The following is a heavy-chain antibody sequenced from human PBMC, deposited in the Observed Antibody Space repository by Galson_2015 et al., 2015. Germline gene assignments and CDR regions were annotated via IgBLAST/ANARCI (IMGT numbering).Heavy chain of an antibody. CDR1: GHTFTSYD. J-gene: IGHJ3*02. CDR2: MNPNSGNT. Sequence: SVKVSCKASGHTFTSYDINWVRQATGQGLEWMGWMNPNSGNTGYAQKFQGRVTMTRNTSISTAYMELSSLRSEDTAVYYCASRSPYYYGSGSFGAFDIWGQGTMVTVSS. CDR3: ASRSPYYYGSGSFGAFDI. V-gene: IGHV1-8*01. D-gene: IGHD3-10*01.